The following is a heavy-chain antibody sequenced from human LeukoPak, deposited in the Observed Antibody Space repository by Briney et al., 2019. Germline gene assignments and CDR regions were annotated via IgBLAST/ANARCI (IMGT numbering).Heavy chain of an antibody. D-gene: IGHD4-23*01. Sequence: PGRSLRLSCAASGFTFSYHGMQWVRQAPGKGLEWVSSISSSSSYIYYADSVKGRFTISRDNAKNSLYLQMNSLRAEDTAVYYCARDQDYGGNSAPWGQGTLVTVSS. V-gene: IGHV3-21*01. J-gene: IGHJ5*02. CDR1: GFTFSYHG. CDR2: ISSSSSYI. CDR3: ARDQDYGGNSAP.